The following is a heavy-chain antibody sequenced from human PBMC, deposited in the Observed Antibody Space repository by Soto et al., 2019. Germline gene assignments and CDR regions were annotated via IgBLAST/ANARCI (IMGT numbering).Heavy chain of an antibody. V-gene: IGHV1-69*01. CDR1: GGTFGSYA. J-gene: IGHJ6*02. Sequence: QVQLVQSGAEVKKPGSSVKVSCKASGGTFGSYAISWVRQAPGQGLEWMGGIIPIPGTAHYAQKFQGRVTIAADESTSTAYMELSSLRSEDTAVYYCARSQGSSTSLEIYYYYYYGMDAWGQGTTVTVSS. D-gene: IGHD2-2*01. CDR3: ARSQGSSTSLEIYYYYYYGMDA. CDR2: IIPIPGTA.